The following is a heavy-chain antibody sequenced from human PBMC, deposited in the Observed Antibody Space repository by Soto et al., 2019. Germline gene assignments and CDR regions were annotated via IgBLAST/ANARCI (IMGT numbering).Heavy chain of an antibody. J-gene: IGHJ5*02. CDR2: IIPIFNTT. V-gene: IGHV1-69*13. CDR1: GGTFSSYV. Sequence: GASVKVSCKASGGTFSSYVISWVRQAPGQGLEWMGGIIPIFNTTNYAQKFQGRVTITADESTSTAYMELSSLRSEDTAVYYCARLGVPATANNIQPNWFDPWGQGTLVTVSS. D-gene: IGHD2-2*01. CDR3: ARLGVPATANNIQPNWFDP.